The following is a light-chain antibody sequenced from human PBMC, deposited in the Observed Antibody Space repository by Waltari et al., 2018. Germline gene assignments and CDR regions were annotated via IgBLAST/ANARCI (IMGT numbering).Light chain of an antibody. CDR2: SGN. V-gene: IGLV1-44*01. CDR3: AAWDFRVDLWV. Sequence: QSVLTQPPSASGTPGQKITISCSGPRSHVGGNPVNWYRPPPGPPPKLLIFSGNQRPTGVPDRFSGSKSGTSASLAISGLQSEDEAHYYCAAWDFRVDLWVFGGGTKLTVL. J-gene: IGLJ3*02. CDR1: RSHVGGNP.